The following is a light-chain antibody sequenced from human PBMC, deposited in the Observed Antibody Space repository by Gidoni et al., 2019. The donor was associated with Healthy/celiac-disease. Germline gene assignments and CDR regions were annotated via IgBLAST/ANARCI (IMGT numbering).Light chain of an antibody. J-gene: IGLJ1*01. CDR3: AAWDDSLGYV. CDR2: SNN. Sequence: QSVLTQPPSASGTPGQRVTISCSGSSSNIGSNTVNWYQQLPGTAPKLRIYSNNQRPSGVPDRFSGSKSGTSASLAISGLQSEDEADYYCAAWDDSLGYVFGTGTKVTVL. CDR1: SSNIGSNT. V-gene: IGLV1-44*01.